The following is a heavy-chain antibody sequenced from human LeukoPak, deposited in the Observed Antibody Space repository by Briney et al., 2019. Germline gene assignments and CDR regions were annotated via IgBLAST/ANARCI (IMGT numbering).Heavy chain of an antibody. CDR2: IYYSGST. CDR3: ARLGLGNYADAFDI. D-gene: IGHD4-11*01. V-gene: IGHV4-39*07. CDR1: GGSISSSSYY. Sequence: SETLSLTCTVSGGSISSSSYYWGWIRQPPGKGLEWIGSIYYSGSTYYNPSLKSRVTISVDTSKNQFSLKLSSVTAADTAVYYCARLGLGNYADAFDIWGQGTMVTVSS. J-gene: IGHJ3*02.